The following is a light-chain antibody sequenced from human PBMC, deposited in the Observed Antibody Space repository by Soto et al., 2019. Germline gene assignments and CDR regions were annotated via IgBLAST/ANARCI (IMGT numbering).Light chain of an antibody. CDR3: QQHCSSPYT. V-gene: IGKV4-1*01. J-gene: IGKJ2*01. CDR2: WAS. CDR1: QSVLYSSSSKNC. Sequence: DIVMTQSPDSLPVSLGERATINCKSSQSVLYSSSSKNCLVWYQQKPGQPPKVLIYWASTRESGVPDRFSVSGSVTDFTLTISNLQAEDVAVYYCQQHCSSPYTFGQGTKLEI.